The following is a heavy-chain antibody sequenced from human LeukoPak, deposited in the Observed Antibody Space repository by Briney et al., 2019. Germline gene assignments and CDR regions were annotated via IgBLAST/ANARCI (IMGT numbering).Heavy chain of an antibody. D-gene: IGHD5-18*01. CDR1: GGSISSGGYY. V-gene: IGHV4-30-2*01. J-gene: IGHJ6*03. Sequence: SETLSLTCTVSGGSISSGGYYWSWIRQPPGKGLEWIGYIYHSGSTYYNPSLKSRVTISVDRSKNQFSLKLSSVTAADTAVYYCARGQLAMATPNYYMDVWGKGTTVTVSS. CDR3: ARGQLAMATPNYYMDV. CDR2: IYHSGST.